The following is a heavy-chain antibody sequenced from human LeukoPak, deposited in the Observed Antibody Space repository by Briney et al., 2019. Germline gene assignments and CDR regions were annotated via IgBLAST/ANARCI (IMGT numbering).Heavy chain of an antibody. CDR3: ARVLLRYFDWLSTNYYCYYMDV. CDR2: INSDGSST. J-gene: IGHJ6*03. V-gene: IGHV3-74*01. CDR1: GFTFSSYW. D-gene: IGHD3-9*01. Sequence: GGSLRLSCAASGFTFSSYWMHWVRQAPGKGLVWVSRINSDGSSTSYADSVKGRFTISRDNAKNTLYLQMNSLRAEDTAVYYCARVLLRYFDWLSTNYYCYYMDVWGKGTTVTISS.